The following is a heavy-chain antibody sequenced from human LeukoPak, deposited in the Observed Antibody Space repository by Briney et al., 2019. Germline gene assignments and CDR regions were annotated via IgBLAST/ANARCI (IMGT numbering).Heavy chain of an antibody. CDR3: ARDAVVTAPIDY. Sequence: SETLSLTCSVSGGSISSSSYYWGWIRQPPGKGLEWIGSIYYSGSTYYNPSLKSRVTISVDTSKNQFSLKLSSVTAADTAVYYCARDAVVTAPIDYWGQGTLVTVSS. J-gene: IGHJ4*02. V-gene: IGHV4-39*07. CDR2: IYYSGST. D-gene: IGHD4-23*01. CDR1: GGSISSSSYY.